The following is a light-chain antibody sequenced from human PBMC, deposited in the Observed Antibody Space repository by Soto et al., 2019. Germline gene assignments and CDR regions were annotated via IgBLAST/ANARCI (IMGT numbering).Light chain of an antibody. CDR3: QKYNTGPLN. CDR1: QGISNY. J-gene: IGKJ4*01. CDR2: ASS. Sequence: DIQMTQSPSSLSASVGDRVTITCRASQGISNYLAWYPQKPGKVPNLLIYASSTLQSGVPSRLSGSGSGTDFTLTISCPLTEDVATYYCQKYNTGPLNFGGGKKVEIK. V-gene: IGKV1-27*01.